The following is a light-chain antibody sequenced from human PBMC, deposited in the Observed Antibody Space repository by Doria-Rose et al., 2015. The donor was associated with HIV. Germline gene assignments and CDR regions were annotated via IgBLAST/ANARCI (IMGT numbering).Light chain of an antibody. Sequence: TQSPGTLSLSPGERATLSCSASQSFSSTYLAWYQQTPGQAPSRLSYDGSTMATGIPDRFSASVSGTDFTLMIIRLVPEDLAFYSCHQYGISWMFGKGTEVEI. J-gene: IGKJ1*01. CDR3: HQYGISWM. CDR1: QSFSSTY. V-gene: IGKV3-20*01. CDR2: DGS.